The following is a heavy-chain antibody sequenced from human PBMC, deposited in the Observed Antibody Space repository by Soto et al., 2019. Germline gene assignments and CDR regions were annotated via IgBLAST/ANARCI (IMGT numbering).Heavy chain of an antibody. CDR1: GFTFSHYA. Sequence: GGSLRLSCAASGFTFSHYAMNWVRQAPGKGLEWVSSTSRNGDSTYYADSVRGRFIISRDDSKSTLYLQMNSLRAEDSAVYYCVGDNNYYYYMDVWGKGTTVTVSS. CDR3: VGDNNYYYYMDV. J-gene: IGHJ6*03. CDR2: TSRNGDST. D-gene: IGHD4-17*01. V-gene: IGHV3-23*01.